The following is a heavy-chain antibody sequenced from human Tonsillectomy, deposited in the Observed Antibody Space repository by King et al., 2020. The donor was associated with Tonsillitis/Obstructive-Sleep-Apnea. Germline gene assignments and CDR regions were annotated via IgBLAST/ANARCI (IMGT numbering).Heavy chain of an antibody. CDR1: GYTFTSYD. CDR3: ARGRRIAARRDYYYYMDV. V-gene: IGHV1-8*01. D-gene: IGHD6-6*01. Sequence: VQLVESGAEVKKPGASVKVSCKASGYTFTSYDINWVRQATGQGLEWMGWMNPNSGNTGYAQKFQGRVTMTRNTSISTAYMELSSLRSEDTAVYYCARGRRIAARRDYYYYMDVWGKGTTVTVSS. CDR2: MNPNSGNT. J-gene: IGHJ6*03.